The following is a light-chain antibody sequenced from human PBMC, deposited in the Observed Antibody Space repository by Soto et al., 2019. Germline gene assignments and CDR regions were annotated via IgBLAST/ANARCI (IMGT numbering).Light chain of an antibody. CDR2: DTS. Sequence: EVVLAQSPATLSLSPGDRATLSCRANQSVSTYLAWYQQKPGQSPMLLIYDTSKRPTGIPARFSGSGSGTDFTLTIVRLEPEDVVFYYCQQRSSWPLTFGGGTKVDIK. CDR1: QSVSTY. J-gene: IGKJ4*01. CDR3: QQRSSWPLT. V-gene: IGKV3-11*01.